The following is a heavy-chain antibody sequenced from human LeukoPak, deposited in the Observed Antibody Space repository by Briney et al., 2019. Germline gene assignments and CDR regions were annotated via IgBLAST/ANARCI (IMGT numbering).Heavy chain of an antibody. CDR3: ASGSSSYYYMDV. D-gene: IGHD3-10*01. Sequence: GGSLRLSCAASGFTFSSYWMHWVRQAPGKGLVWVSRINSDGSSTSYADSVKGRFTISRDNAKNTLYLQMNSLRAEDTAVYYCASGSSSYYYMDVWGKGTTVIVSS. CDR1: GFTFSSYW. J-gene: IGHJ6*03. V-gene: IGHV3-74*01. CDR2: INSDGSST.